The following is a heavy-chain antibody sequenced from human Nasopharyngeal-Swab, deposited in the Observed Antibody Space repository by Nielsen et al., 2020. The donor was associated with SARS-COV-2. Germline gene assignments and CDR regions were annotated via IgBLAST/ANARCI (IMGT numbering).Heavy chain of an antibody. D-gene: IGHD3-3*01. J-gene: IGHJ6*03. CDR1: GFTFSSYA. Sequence: GGSLRLSCAAPGFTFSSYAMHWVRQAPGKGLEWVAVISYDGSNKYYAVSVKGRFTISRDNSRNALFLQMNSLRAEDTAVYYCARVSGFTIFGVVATRHYYMDVWGKGTTVTVSS. CDR3: ARVSGFTIFGVVATRHYYMDV. CDR2: ISYDGSNK. V-gene: IGHV3-30-3*01.